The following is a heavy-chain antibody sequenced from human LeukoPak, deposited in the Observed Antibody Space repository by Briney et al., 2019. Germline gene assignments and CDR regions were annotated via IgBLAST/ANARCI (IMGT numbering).Heavy chain of an antibody. D-gene: IGHD4-17*01. V-gene: IGHV3-33*01. CDR3: ARIKNYGAYLYYGLDV. CDR1: GFTFSNYG. CDR2: IWFDGSNK. J-gene: IGHJ6*02. Sequence: GGSLRLSCAASGFTFSNYGMHWVRQAPGKGLEWVAVIWFDGSNKYYADSVKGRFTISRDNSKNTLYLQMNSLRAEDTAVYYCARIKNYGAYLYYGLDVWGQGTTVTVSS.